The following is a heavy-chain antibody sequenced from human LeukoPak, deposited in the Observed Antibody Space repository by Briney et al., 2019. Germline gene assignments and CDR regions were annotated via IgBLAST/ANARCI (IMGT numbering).Heavy chain of an antibody. V-gene: IGHV3-23*01. J-gene: IGHJ3*02. CDR2: ISGSGGST. CDR1: GFTFSSYA. Sequence: GGSLRLSCAASGFTFSSYAMSWVRQAPGKGLEWVSAISGSGGSTYYADSVKGRFTISRDNSKNTLYLQMNSLRAEDTAVYYCARDTYSSSWYGYDAFDIWGQGTMVTVSS. CDR3: ARDTYSSSWYGYDAFDI. D-gene: IGHD6-13*01.